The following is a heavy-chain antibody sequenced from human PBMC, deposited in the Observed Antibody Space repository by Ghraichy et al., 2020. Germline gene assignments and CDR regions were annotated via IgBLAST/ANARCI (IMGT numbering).Heavy chain of an antibody. D-gene: IGHD1-26*01. CDR3: ARIGSSGSSRY. Sequence: ASVKVSCKASGYTFFSYSISWVRQAPGQGLEWIGWISTFRGNTNYAQNFQGRVTMTADTSTSMAYMELRSLRSDDTAVYYCARIGSSGSSRYWGQGTLVTVSS. J-gene: IGHJ4*02. V-gene: IGHV1-18*01. CDR1: GYTFFSYS. CDR2: ISTFRGNT.